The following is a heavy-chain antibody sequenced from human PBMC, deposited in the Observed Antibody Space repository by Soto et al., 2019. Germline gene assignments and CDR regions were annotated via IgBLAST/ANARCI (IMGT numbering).Heavy chain of an antibody. CDR1: GGSFSGYY. D-gene: IGHD6-13*01. CDR3: ARGRIAAAGTSAYYYYGMDV. Sequence: SQTLSLTCAVYGGSFSGYYWRWIRQSPGQGLEWIGEINHSGSTNCNPSLKSRVTISEDTSTNQFSRKLSSVTAADTAVYYCARGRIAAAGTSAYYYYGMDVWGQGTRVTVSS. J-gene: IGHJ6*02. V-gene: IGHV4-34*01. CDR2: INHSGST.